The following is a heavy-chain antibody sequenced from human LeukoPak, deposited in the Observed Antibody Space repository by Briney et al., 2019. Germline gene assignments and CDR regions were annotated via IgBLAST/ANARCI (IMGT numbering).Heavy chain of an antibody. J-gene: IGHJ4*02. Sequence: PGRSLRLSCAASGFTFSTYAMHWVRQAPGKGLEWVAVISYDGRNKYYADSVKGRFTISRDTSKNTLSLQMNSLRAEDTAIYYCATERYCSTTSCGLDYWGQGTLVTVSS. CDR1: GFTFSTYA. CDR3: ATERYCSTTSCGLDY. CDR2: ISYDGRNK. D-gene: IGHD2-2*01. V-gene: IGHV3-30*04.